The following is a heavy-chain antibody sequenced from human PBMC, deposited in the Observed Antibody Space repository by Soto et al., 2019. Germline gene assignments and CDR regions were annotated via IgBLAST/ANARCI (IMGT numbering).Heavy chain of an antibody. D-gene: IGHD2-2*01. Sequence: LGESLKISCKGSGYSFTSYWISWVRQMPGKGLEWMGRIDPSDSYTNYSPSFQGHVTISADKSISTAYLQWSSLKASDTAMYYCATQATRLGYCSSTSCYGYYYGMDVWGQGTTVTVSS. CDR2: IDPSDSYT. J-gene: IGHJ6*02. V-gene: IGHV5-10-1*01. CDR3: ATQATRLGYCSSTSCYGYYYGMDV. CDR1: GYSFTSYW.